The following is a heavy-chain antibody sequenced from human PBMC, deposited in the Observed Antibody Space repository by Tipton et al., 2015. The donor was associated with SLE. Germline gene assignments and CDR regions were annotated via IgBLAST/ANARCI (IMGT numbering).Heavy chain of an antibody. CDR3: VVAGFHF. V-gene: IGHV3-53*01. J-gene: IGHJ4*02. CDR1: GFIVSSNY. CDR2: IYSGGST. D-gene: IGHD6-19*01. Sequence: SLRLSCAAYGFIVSSNYMSWVRQAPGKGLEWVSVIYSGGSTYYADSVKGRFTISIDNSKNTLYLQMNSLRAEDTAVYYCVVAGFHFWGQGPLVPVPS.